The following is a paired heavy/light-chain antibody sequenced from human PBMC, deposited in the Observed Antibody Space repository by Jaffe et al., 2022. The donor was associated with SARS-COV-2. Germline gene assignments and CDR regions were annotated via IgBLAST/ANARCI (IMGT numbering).Heavy chain of an antibody. D-gene: IGHD2-15*01. V-gene: IGHV4-39*01. CDR3: ASGACTGGNCYSFDY. CDR1: GDSISSSAYY. CDR2: VYSSGST. Sequence: QLQLQESGPGLVKPSETLSLTCTVSGDSISSSAYYWGWIRQPPGKALEWVGSVYSSGSTYYTSSLKSRITISVDTSKNQFSLRLSSVTVADTAVYYCASGACTGGNCYSFDYWGQGTLVTVSS. J-gene: IGHJ4*02.
Light chain of an antibody. CDR2: KDT. CDR3: QSPDSTRTSWV. CDR1: ALPKQY. Sequence: SYELTQPPSVSVSPGQTARITCSGDALPKQYSYWFQQKPGQAPVMVIYKDTERPSGIPERFSGSSSGTIVTLTINGVQAEDEADYYCQSPDSTRTSWVFGGGTKLTVL. V-gene: IGLV3-25*03. J-gene: IGLJ3*02.